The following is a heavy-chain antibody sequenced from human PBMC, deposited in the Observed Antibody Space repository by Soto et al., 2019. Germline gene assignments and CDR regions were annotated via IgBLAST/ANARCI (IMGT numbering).Heavy chain of an antibody. Sequence: PGGSLRLSCAASGFIFRDFYMSWIRQVPGKGLEWLSKISSSCSSTDYADSVKGRFTISRDNAKNSLYLQMSSLRAEDTAVYYCARDRGGGSIFGGHYGMDVWGQGTTVTVSS. CDR1: GFIFRDFY. J-gene: IGHJ6*02. V-gene: IGHV3-11*06. D-gene: IGHD3-3*01. CDR3: ARDRGGGSIFGGHYGMDV. CDR2: ISSSCSST.